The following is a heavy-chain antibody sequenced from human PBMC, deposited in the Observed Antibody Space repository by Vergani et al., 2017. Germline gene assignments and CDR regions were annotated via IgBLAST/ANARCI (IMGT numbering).Heavy chain of an antibody. D-gene: IGHD2-2*01. Sequence: QVQLVQSGAEVKKPGASVKVSCKASGSTFTGYYMHWVRQAPGQGLEWMGWINPNSGGTNYAQKFQGRVTMTRDTSISTAYMELSRLRSDDTAVYYCARHKSYCSSTSCYAGYFDYWGQGTLVTVSS. CDR2: INPNSGGT. J-gene: IGHJ4*02. CDR1: GSTFTGYY. V-gene: IGHV1-2*02. CDR3: ARHKSYCSSTSCYAGYFDY.